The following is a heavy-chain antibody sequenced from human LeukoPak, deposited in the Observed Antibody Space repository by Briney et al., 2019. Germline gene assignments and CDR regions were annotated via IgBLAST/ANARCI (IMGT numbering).Heavy chain of an antibody. CDR3: ARDQAVATTHFDY. D-gene: IGHD5-12*01. CDR2: IYSGGST. CDR1: GFTVSTNY. Sequence: PGGSLRLSCAASGFTVSTNYMSWVRQAPGKGLEWVSVIYSGGSTYYADSVKGRFTISRDNSKNTLYLQMNSLRAEDTALYYCARDQAVATTHFDYWGQGTLVTVSS. J-gene: IGHJ4*02. V-gene: IGHV3-53*01.